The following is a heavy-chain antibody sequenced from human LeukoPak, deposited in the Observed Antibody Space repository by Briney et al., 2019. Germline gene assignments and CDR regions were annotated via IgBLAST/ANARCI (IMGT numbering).Heavy chain of an antibody. CDR1: GGSISTYY. CDR3: ATLPAAISYYYYYYYMDV. D-gene: IGHD2-2*02. J-gene: IGHJ6*03. CDR2: VYYSGST. V-gene: IGHV4-59*08. Sequence: SETLSLTCTVSGGSISTYYWSWIRQPPGKGLEWIGYVYYSGSTDYNPSLKSRVTISVDTSKNQFSLKLSSVTAADTAVYYCATLPAAISYYYYYYYMDVWGKGTTVTVSS.